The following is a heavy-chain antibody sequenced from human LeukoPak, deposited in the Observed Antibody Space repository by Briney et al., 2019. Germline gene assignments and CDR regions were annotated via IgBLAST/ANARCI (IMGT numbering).Heavy chain of an antibody. V-gene: IGHV3-21*01. Sequence: GGSLRLSCAASEFTFSSYSMNWVRQAPGKGLEWVSSISSSSSYIYYADSVKGRFTISRDNAKNSLYLQMNSLRAEDTAVYYCARGSEVVTSRSNWSDPWGQGTLVTVSS. D-gene: IGHD4-23*01. CDR1: EFTFSSYS. J-gene: IGHJ5*02. CDR2: ISSSSSYI. CDR3: ARGSEVVTSRSNWSDP.